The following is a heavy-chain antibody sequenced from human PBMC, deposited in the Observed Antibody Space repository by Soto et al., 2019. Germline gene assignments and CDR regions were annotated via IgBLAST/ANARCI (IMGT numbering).Heavy chain of an antibody. CDR1: GGTFSSYT. CDR3: AREGTVTYFDY. CDR2: IIHILGIA. D-gene: IGHD4-4*01. Sequence: QVQLVQSGAEVKKPGSSVKVSCKASGGTFSSYTISWVRQAPGQGLEWMGRIIHILGIANYAQKFQGRVTITAYKSTSTAYMELSSLRSEDTAVYYCAREGTVTYFDYWGQGTLVTVSS. V-gene: IGHV1-69*08. J-gene: IGHJ4*02.